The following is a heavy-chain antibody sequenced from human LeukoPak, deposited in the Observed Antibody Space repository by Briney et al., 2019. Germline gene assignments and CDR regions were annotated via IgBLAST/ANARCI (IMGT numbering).Heavy chain of an antibody. CDR3: ARAYLNVRYCSSTSCYWFDP. D-gene: IGHD2-2*01. CDR2: INPNSGGT. V-gene: IGHV1-2*02. Sequence: ASVKVSCKVSGYTLTELSMHWVRQAPGQGLEWMGWINPNSGGTNYAQKFQGRVTMTRDTSISTAYMELSRLRSDDTAVYYCARAYLNVRYCSSTSCYWFDPWGQGTLVTVSS. CDR1: GYTLTELS. J-gene: IGHJ5*02.